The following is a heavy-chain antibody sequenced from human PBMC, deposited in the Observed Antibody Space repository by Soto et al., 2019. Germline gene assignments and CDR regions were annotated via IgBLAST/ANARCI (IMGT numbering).Heavy chain of an antibody. J-gene: IGHJ6*02. CDR1: GGSISSSNW. CDR3: ARVSGSYYYVMDV. CDR2: IYHSGST. Sequence: QVELQESGPGLVKPSGTLSLTCAVSGGSISSSNWWSWVRQPPGKGLEWIGKIYHSGSTNYNQSLKNRLSISIDKSKKQFFLKLMSVTAADAAVYYCARVSGSYYYVMDVWGQGTTVSVCS. V-gene: IGHV4-4*02. D-gene: IGHD1-26*01.